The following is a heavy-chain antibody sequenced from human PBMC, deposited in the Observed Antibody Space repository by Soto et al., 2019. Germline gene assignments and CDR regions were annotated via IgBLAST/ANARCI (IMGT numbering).Heavy chain of an antibody. Sequence: SGTLSLTCAVYGGSFSGYYWSWIRQPPGKGLEWIGEINHSGSTNYNPSLKSRVTISVDTSKNQFSLKLSSVTAADTAVYYCASAGASPYYFDYWGQGTLVTVSS. CDR2: INHSGST. CDR1: GGSFSGYY. J-gene: IGHJ4*02. D-gene: IGHD1-26*01. V-gene: IGHV4-34*01. CDR3: ASAGASPYYFDY.